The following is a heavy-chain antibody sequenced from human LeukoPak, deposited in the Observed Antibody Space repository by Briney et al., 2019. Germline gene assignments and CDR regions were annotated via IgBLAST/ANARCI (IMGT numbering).Heavy chain of an antibody. CDR3: AAVDVAVAGNDWYFDL. D-gene: IGHD6-19*01. V-gene: IGHV4-39*01. CDR1: GGSISSSTYY. J-gene: IGHJ2*01. CDR2: ISYSGNS. Sequence: PSETLSLTCNVSGGSISSSTYYWGWIRQPQGKGLEWMGGISYSGNSYDNPSLKSRVNIFADTSKNQFSLKVKSVTAADTAVYYCAAVDVAVAGNDWYFDLWGRGTLVTVSS.